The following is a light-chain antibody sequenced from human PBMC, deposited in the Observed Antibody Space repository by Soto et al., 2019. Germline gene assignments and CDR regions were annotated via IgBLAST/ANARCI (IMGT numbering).Light chain of an antibody. CDR3: QQYNSYPWT. CDR1: QSISSR. J-gene: IGKJ1*01. CDR2: KAS. Sequence: DIQMTQSPSTLSASVGDRATITCRASQSISSRLAGYQQKPGKAPKLLIYKASSLESGVPSRFSGSGSGTEFTLTISSLQPDDFATYYCQQYNSYPWTFGQGTKVEIK. V-gene: IGKV1-5*03.